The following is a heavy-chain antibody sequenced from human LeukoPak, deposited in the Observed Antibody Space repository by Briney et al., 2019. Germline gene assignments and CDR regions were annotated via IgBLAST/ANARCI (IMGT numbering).Heavy chain of an antibody. J-gene: IGHJ4*02. Sequence: SETLSLTCTVSGGSVSSGSYYWSWIRQPPGKGLEWIGYIYYSGSTNYNPSLKSRVTISVDTSKNQFSLKLSSVTAADTAVYYCARGGYGYVDYCDFWGQGTLVTVSS. CDR1: GGSVSSGSYY. V-gene: IGHV4-61*01. D-gene: IGHD5-18*01. CDR2: IYYSGST. CDR3: ARGGYGYVDYCDF.